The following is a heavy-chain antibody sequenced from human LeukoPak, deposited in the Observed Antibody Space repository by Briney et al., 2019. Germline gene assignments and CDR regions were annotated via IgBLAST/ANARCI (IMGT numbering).Heavy chain of an antibody. Sequence: ASVKVSCKASGYTFTNYYMHWVRQAPGQGLEWMGVINPSGGTTSYSQKFHGRVTMTRDTSTSTVYMELSSLRSEDTAVYYCARGGGYGVDYWGQGTLVTVSS. D-gene: IGHD2-15*01. CDR2: INPSGGTT. CDR3: ARGGGYGVDY. J-gene: IGHJ4*02. CDR1: GYTFTNYY. V-gene: IGHV1-46*01.